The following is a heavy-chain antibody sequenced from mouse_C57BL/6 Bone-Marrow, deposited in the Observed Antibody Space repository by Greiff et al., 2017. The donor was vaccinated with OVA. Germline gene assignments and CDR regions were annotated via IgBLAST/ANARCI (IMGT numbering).Heavy chain of an antibody. V-gene: IGHV5-9-1*02. J-gene: IGHJ3*01. D-gene: IGHD2-2*01. Sequence: EVKVVESGEGLVKPGGSLKLSCAASGFTFSSYAMSWVRQTPEKRLEWVAYISSGGDYIYYADTVKGRFTISRDNARNTLYLQMSSLKSEDTAMYYCTRSYYGYGFAYWGQGTLVTVSA. CDR1: GFTFSSYA. CDR2: ISSGGDYI. CDR3: TRSYYGYGFAY.